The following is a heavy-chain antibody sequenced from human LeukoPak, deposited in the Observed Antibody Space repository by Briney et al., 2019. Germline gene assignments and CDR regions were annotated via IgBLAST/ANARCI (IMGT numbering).Heavy chain of an antibody. V-gene: IGHV4-61*01. J-gene: IGHJ5*02. CDR1: GGSVSSGSYY. Sequence: SETLSLTCTVSGGSVSSGSYYWSWIRQPPGKGLEWIGYIYYSGSTNYNPSLKSRVTISVDTSKNQFSLKLSSVTAADTAVYYCARGGITGFDPWGQGTLVTVSS. D-gene: IGHD1-14*01. CDR3: ARGGITGFDP. CDR2: IYYSGST.